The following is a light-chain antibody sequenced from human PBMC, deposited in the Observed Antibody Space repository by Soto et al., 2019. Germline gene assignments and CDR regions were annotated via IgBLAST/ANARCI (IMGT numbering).Light chain of an antibody. CDR3: QQSYSTPIT. CDR2: AAS. J-gene: IGKJ5*01. CDR1: QSISSY. V-gene: IGKV1-39*01. Sequence: DIQMTQSPSSLSASVGDRVTITCRAGQSISSYLNWYAQKPREAPKLLIYAASSLQSGVPPRFSGSGSGTDFTLTISSLQPEDFVTYYCQQSYSTPITFGQGTRLEIK.